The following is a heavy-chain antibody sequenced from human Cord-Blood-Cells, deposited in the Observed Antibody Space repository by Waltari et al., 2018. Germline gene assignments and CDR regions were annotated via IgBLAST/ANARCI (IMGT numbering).Heavy chain of an antibody. CDR2: IYYSGST. Sequence: QLQLQESGPGLVKPSETLSLTCTVSGGSISSSSYYWGWIRQPPGKGLEWIGSIYYSGSTYYNPSLKSRVTISVDTSKNQFSLKLSSVTAAYTAVYYCARRVGYCSSTSCYDAFDIWGQGTMVTVSS. D-gene: IGHD2-2*01. V-gene: IGHV4-39*01. J-gene: IGHJ3*02. CDR1: GGSISSSSYY. CDR3: ARRVGYCSSTSCYDAFDI.